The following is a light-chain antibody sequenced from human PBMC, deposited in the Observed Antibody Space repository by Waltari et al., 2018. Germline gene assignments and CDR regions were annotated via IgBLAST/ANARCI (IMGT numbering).Light chain of an antibody. Sequence: EIVLTQSPASLSLSTGDRATLPCRASQSFGRTLAWYQQRPGQSPRLLIYDASSRATGIPDSFSGSGSGTDFSLTISRLEPEDFAVYYCQKYGTRPATFGQGTKVEVK. CDR1: QSFGRT. J-gene: IGKJ1*01. V-gene: IGKV3-20*01. CDR3: QKYGTRPAT. CDR2: DAS.